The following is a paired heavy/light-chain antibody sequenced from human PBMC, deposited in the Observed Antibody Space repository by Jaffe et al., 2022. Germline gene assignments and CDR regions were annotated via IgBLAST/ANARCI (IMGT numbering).Heavy chain of an antibody. V-gene: IGHV3-21*01. Sequence: EVQLVESGGGLVKPGGSLRLSCAASGFTSSSYSMNWVRQAPGKGLEWVSSISSSSTYIYYADSVKGRFTISRENAKNSLYLQINSLRAEDTAVYYCARDRRYYYGSGRVGDYYYMDVWGKGTTVIVSS. CDR3: ARDRRYYYGSGRVGDYYYMDV. CDR1: GFTSSSYS. D-gene: IGHD3-10*01. CDR2: ISSSSTYI. J-gene: IGHJ6*03.
Light chain of an antibody. Sequence: QSVLTQPPSVSAAPGQKVTISCSGSSSNIGNNYVSWYQQLPGTAPKLLIYENTKRPSGIPDRFSGSKSGTSATLGITGLQTGDEADYYCGTWDTGLTTGNWVFGGGTKLTVL. V-gene: IGLV1-51*02. CDR1: SSNIGNNY. CDR2: ENT. J-gene: IGLJ3*02. CDR3: GTWDTGLTTGNWV.